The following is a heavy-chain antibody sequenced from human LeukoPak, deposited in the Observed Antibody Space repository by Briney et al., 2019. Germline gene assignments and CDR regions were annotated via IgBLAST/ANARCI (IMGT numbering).Heavy chain of an antibody. CDR2: ISSSSSTI. D-gene: IGHD2-2*01. Sequence: PGGSLRLSCAASGFTFSSYSMNWVRQAPGKGLEWVSYISSSSSTIYYADSVKGRFTISRDNAKNSLYLQMNSLRAEDTAVYYCARGGSTSCYGGLCPQLVSSAYYYMDVWGKGTTVTVSS. V-gene: IGHV3-48*01. J-gene: IGHJ6*03. CDR3: ARGGSTSCYGGLCPQLVSSAYYYMDV. CDR1: GFTFSSYS.